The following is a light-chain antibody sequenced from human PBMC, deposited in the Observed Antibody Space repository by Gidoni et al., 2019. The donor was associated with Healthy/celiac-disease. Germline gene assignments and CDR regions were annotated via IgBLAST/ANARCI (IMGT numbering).Light chain of an antibody. Sequence: DIHMTQSPSSLSASVGDRVTITCRASQSISSYLNWYQQKPGKAPKLLIYAASSLQSGVPSRFSGSGSGTDFTLTISSLEPEDFAIYYCQQSYSTPGTFGQGTKVEIK. CDR2: AAS. CDR1: QSISSY. J-gene: IGKJ1*01. CDR3: QQSYSTPGT. V-gene: IGKV1-39*01.